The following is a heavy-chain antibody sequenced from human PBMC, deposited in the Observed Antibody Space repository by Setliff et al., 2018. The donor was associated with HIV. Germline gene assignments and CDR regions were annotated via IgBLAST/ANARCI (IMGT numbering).Heavy chain of an antibody. J-gene: IGHJ4*02. Sequence: ASETLSLTCAVSNYSISSAYYWGWIRQPPGNGLEWIGSIYHTGSTYYKPSLKSRVTISVDTSKNQFSLRLSSVAAGDTAVYYCARSIVPVASGYYYFEYWGQGTLVTVSS. V-gene: IGHV4-38-2*01. D-gene: IGHD3-3*01. CDR2: IYHTGST. CDR3: ARSIVPVASGYYYFEY. CDR1: NYSISSAYY.